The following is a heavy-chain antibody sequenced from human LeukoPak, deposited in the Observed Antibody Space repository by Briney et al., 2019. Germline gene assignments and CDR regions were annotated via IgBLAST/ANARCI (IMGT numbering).Heavy chain of an antibody. CDR1: GVSFNDYY. CDR2: INHSGYT. J-gene: IGHJ4*02. Sequence: SETLSLTCAVSGVSFNDYYWSWVRQTPGKGLEWIGEINHSGYTNDSPSLKSRVTLSIDTSGKQFSLNLRSVTVADTGIYYCTRMTAGHDYWGQGTLVTVSS. D-gene: IGHD2-21*02. CDR3: TRMTAGHDY. V-gene: IGHV4-34*01.